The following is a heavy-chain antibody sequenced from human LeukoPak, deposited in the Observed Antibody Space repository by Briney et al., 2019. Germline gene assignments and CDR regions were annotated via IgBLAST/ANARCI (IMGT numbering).Heavy chain of an antibody. Sequence: GGSLRLSCAASGFTVSSNYMSWVRQAPGKGLEWVSVIHSGGSTYYADSVKGRFTISRDNSKNTLYLQMNSLRAEDTAVYYCARGGYSYGYWFDPWGQGTLVTVSS. CDR3: ARGGYSYGYWFDP. V-gene: IGHV3-53*01. CDR2: IHSGGST. J-gene: IGHJ5*02. D-gene: IGHD5-18*01. CDR1: GFTVSSNY.